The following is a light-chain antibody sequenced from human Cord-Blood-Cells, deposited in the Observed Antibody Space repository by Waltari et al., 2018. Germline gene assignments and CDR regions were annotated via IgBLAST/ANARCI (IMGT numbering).Light chain of an antibody. V-gene: IGKV4-1*01. J-gene: IGKJ2*01. Sequence: DIVMTQSRDSLAVSLGERATINRKSSQSVLYSSNNKNYLAWYQQKPGQPPKLLIYWASTRESGVPDRFSGSGSGTDFTLTISSLQAEDVAVYYCQQYYSTPYTFGQGTKLEIK. CDR2: WAS. CDR1: QSVLYSSNNKNY. CDR3: QQYYSTPYT.